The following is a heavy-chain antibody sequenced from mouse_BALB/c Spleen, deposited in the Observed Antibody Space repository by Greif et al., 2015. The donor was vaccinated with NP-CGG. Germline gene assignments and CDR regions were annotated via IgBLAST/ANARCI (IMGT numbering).Heavy chain of an antibody. CDR3: ARYDYDNAMDY. J-gene: IGHJ4*01. CDR2: ISTYYGDA. CDR1: GYTFTDYA. Sequence: QVQLKESGAELVRPGVPVKISCKGSGYTFTDYAMHWVKQSHAKSLEWIGVISTYYGDASYNQKFKGKATMTVDKSSSTAYMELARLTSEDSAIYYCARYDYDNAMDYWGQGTSVTVSS. V-gene: IGHV1S137*01. D-gene: IGHD2-4*01.